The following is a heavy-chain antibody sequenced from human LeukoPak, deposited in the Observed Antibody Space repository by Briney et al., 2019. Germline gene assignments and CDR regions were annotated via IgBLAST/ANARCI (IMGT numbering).Heavy chain of an antibody. CDR1: GFTFSSYA. CDR3: AKVDYYGSGIDY. V-gene: IGHV3-23*01. Sequence: GGSLRLSCAASGFTFSSYAMSWVRQAPGKGLEWVSAISGSGGSAYYADSVKGRFTISRDNSKNTLYLQMNSLRAEDTAVYYCAKVDYYGSGIDYWGQGTLVTVSS. J-gene: IGHJ4*02. CDR2: ISGSGGSA. D-gene: IGHD3-10*01.